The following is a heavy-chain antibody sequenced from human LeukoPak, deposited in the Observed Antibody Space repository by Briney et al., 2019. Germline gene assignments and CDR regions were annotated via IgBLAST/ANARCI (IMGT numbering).Heavy chain of an antibody. V-gene: IGHV4-39*01. CDR3: ARHGLGGGLTMIVVVIPNFDY. D-gene: IGHD3-22*01. Sequence: SETLSLTCTVSGGSINSGGYYWNWIRQHPGKGLEWIGYIYYSGSTYYNPSLKSRVTISVDTSKNQFSLKLSSVTAADTAVYYCARHGLGGGLTMIVVVIPNFDYWGQGTLVTVSS. CDR1: GGSINSGGYY. CDR2: IYYSGST. J-gene: IGHJ4*02.